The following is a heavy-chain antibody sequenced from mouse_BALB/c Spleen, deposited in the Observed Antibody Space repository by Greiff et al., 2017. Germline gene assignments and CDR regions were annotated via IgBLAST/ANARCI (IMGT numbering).Heavy chain of an antibody. CDR1: GDSITSGY. D-gene: IGHD1-1*01. CDR3: AREAFRYGSFDY. Sequence: EVQVVESGPSLVKPSQTLSLTCSVTGDSITSGYWNWIRKFPGNKLEYMGYISYSGSTYYNPSLKSRISITRDTSKNQYYLQLNSVTTEDTATYYCAREAFRYGSFDYWGQGTTLTVSS. CDR2: ISYSGST. J-gene: IGHJ2*01. V-gene: IGHV3-8*02.